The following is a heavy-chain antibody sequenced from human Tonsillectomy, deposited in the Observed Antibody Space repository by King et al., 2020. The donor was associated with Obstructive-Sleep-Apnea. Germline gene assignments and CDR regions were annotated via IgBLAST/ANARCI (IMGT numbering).Heavy chain of an antibody. CDR1: GGSVRNYY. V-gene: IGHV4-59*02. J-gene: IGHJ2*01. D-gene: IGHD4-17*01. CDR2: IYYSENT. CDR3: AGRQDNGDYEDWYFDF. Sequence: QLQESGPGLVEPSETLSLTCTVSGGSVRNYYWSWIRQPPGKGLEWIGYIYYSENTNYNPSLKNRVTLSVDTSKNHFSLKLSSVTAADTARYSCAGRQDNGDYEDWYFDFGGRGTLVTVSS.